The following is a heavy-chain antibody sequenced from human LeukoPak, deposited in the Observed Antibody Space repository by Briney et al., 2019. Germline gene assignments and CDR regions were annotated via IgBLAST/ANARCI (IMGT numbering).Heavy chain of an antibody. D-gene: IGHD3-10*01. V-gene: IGHV3-20*04. CDR1: GFTFEDYG. Sequence: GGSLRLSCAASGFTFEDYGMNWVRQVPGKGLEWVSGINWNDDSIGYADSVKGRFTISRDNSKNTLYLQMNSLRAEDTAVYYCAKGGYSGDYWGQGTLVTVSS. J-gene: IGHJ4*02. CDR3: AKGGYSGDY. CDR2: INWNDDSI.